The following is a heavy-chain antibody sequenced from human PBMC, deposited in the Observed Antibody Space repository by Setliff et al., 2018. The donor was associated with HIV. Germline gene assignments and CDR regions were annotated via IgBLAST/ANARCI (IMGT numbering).Heavy chain of an antibody. V-gene: IGHV1-18*01. D-gene: IGHD3-22*01. CDR2: ISANNGNK. J-gene: IGHJ4*02. CDR3: ARHASTWYYESSGPHFDY. CDR1: GYTFTRYG. Sequence: ASVKVSCKASGYTFTRYGISWVRQAPGQGLEWMGWISANNGNKNYAQKRQGRVTMTTDTSTSTAYMELRSLRSDDTAVYYCARHASTWYYESSGPHFDYWGQGTLVTVSS.